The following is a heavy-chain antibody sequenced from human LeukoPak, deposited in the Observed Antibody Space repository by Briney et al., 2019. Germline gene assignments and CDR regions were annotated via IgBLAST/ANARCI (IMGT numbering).Heavy chain of an antibody. V-gene: IGHV4-39*01. J-gene: IGHJ3*02. D-gene: IGHD3-3*01. CDR1: SGSISSSSYY. CDR3: ARFLDAFDI. CDR2: IYYSGST. Sequence: SETLSLTCTVSSGSISSSSYYWGWIRQPPGKGLEWIGSIYYSGSTYYNPSLKSRVTISVDTSKNQFSLKLSSVTAADTAVYYCARFLDAFDIWGQGTMVTVSS.